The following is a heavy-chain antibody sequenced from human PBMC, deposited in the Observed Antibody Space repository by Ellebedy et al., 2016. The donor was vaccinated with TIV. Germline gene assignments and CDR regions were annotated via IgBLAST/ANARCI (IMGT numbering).Heavy chain of an antibody. J-gene: IGHJ5*02. Sequence: GESLKISXAASGFTFRADWMHWVRQAPGKGLEWVSSISGSGTSTSYADSVKGRFTISRDKSKNTLYLQMNNLRGEDTAVYYCAKHPRVAYSSSWSENWFDPWGQGTLVTVSS. CDR3: AKHPRVAYSSSWSENWFDP. V-gene: IGHV3-23*01. CDR2: ISGSGTST. D-gene: IGHD6-13*01. CDR1: GFTFRADW.